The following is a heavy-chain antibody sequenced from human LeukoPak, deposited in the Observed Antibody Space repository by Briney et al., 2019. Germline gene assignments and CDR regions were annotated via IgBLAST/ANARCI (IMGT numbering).Heavy chain of an antibody. CDR3: AKDSETNYDFWSGYYTGIGYFQH. CDR1: GFTFSSYA. Sequence: SGGSLRLSCAASGFTFSSYAMSWVRQAPGKGLEWVSAISGSGGSTYYADSVKGRFTISRDNSKNTLYLQMNSLRAEDTAVYYCAKDSETNYDFWSGYYTGIGYFQHWGQGTLITVSS. D-gene: IGHD3-3*01. V-gene: IGHV3-23*01. CDR2: ISGSGGST. J-gene: IGHJ1*01.